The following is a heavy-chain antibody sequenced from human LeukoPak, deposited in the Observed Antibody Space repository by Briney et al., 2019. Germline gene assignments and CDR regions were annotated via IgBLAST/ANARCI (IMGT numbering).Heavy chain of an antibody. CDR2: ISWNSGSI. D-gene: IGHD6-25*01. Sequence: GRSLRLSCAASGFTFDDYAMHWVRQAPRKGLEWVSGISWNSGSIGYADSVKGRFTISRDNAKNSLYLQMNSLRAEDTALYYCAKSGFGYYYYGMDVWGQGTTVTVSS. CDR3: AKSGFGYYYYGMDV. V-gene: IGHV3-9*01. CDR1: GFTFDDYA. J-gene: IGHJ6*02.